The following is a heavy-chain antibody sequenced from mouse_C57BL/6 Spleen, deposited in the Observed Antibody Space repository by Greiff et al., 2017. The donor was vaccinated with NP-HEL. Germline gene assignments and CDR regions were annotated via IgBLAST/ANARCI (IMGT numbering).Heavy chain of an antibody. CDR3: ARHEGDYDYDGYAMDY. CDR2: FYPGSGSI. D-gene: IGHD2-4*01. V-gene: IGHV1-62-2*01. J-gene: IGHJ4*01. CDR1: GYTFTEYT. Sequence: VQLQESGAELVKPGASVKLSCKASGYTFTEYTIHWVKQRPGQGLEWIGWFYPGSGSIKYNEKFKDKATLTADKSSSTVYMELSRLTSEDSAVYFCARHEGDYDYDGYAMDYWGQGTSVTVSS.